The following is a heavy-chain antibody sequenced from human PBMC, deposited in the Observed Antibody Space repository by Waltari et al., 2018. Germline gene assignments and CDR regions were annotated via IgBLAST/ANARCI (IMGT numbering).Heavy chain of an antibody. D-gene: IGHD2-8*01. Sequence: QVQLQESGPGLVKPSQTLSLTCTVSGGSISSGSYYWSWIRPPAGKGLEWIGRIYTSGMTSYNPSLTRRVTISVDTSKNQFSLKLSSVTAADTAVYYCAREGLLPLCYLDVWGKGTTVSVSS. V-gene: IGHV4-61*02. CDR1: GGSISSGSYY. CDR3: AREGLLPLCYLDV. CDR2: IYTSGMT. J-gene: IGHJ6*04.